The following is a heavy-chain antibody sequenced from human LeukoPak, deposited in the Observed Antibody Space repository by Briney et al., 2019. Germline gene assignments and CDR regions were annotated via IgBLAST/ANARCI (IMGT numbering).Heavy chain of an antibody. CDR3: ARDGRGHWDTRIWYLGNWFDP. V-gene: IGHV1-18*04. D-gene: IGHD6-13*01. J-gene: IGHJ5*02. CDR1: GYTFTDYY. CDR2: ISTYSGNT. Sequence: ASVKVSCKASGYTFTDYYMHWVRQAPGQGPEWMGWISTYSGNTHYAQELQGRVTLTTDTSTSTAYMDLRSLRSDDTAVYYCARDGRGHWDTRIWYLGNWFDPWGQGTLVTVSS.